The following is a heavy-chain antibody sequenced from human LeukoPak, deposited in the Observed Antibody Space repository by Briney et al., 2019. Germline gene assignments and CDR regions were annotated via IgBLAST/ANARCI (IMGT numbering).Heavy chain of an antibody. V-gene: IGHV3-7*04. CDR2: IKQDGSEK. CDR3: VRGATPGDY. D-gene: IGHD1-26*01. J-gene: IGHJ4*02. Sequence: GGSLRLSCAASGFTSSSYWMSWVRQAPGKGLEWVANIKQDGSEKYYVDSVKGRFTISRDNAKKSLYLQMNNLRAEDTAVYYCVRGATPGDYWGQGTLVTVSS. CDR1: GFTSSSYW.